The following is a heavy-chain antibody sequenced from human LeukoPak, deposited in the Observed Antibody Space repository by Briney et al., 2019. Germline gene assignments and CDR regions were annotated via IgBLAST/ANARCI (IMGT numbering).Heavy chain of an antibody. CDR1: GYSFTSHD. D-gene: IGHD6-13*01. J-gene: IGHJ4*02. Sequence: ASVKVSCKASGYSFTSHDINWVRQATGQGLEWMGWMNPNSGNTGYAQKFQDRVTMTRNTSISTAYLELSSLGSEDTAMYHCASALKRGSAGTLIDHWGQGTLVTVSS. CDR2: MNPNSGNT. CDR3: ASALKRGSAGTLIDH. V-gene: IGHV1-8*01.